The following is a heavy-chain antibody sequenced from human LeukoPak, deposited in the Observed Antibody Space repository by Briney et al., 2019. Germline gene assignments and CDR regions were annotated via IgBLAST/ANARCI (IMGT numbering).Heavy chain of an antibody. CDR2: ISDDGGST. CDR3: ARDRTWSSFAIGFDS. V-gene: IGHV3-23*01. Sequence: QSAGSLRLSCVASRFTFSNYAMSWVRQAPGKGLEWVSAISDDGGSTYYADSVKGRFTISRDNSKNTLYLQMNSLRAEDTAIYYCARDRTWSSFAIGFDSWGHGTLVSVSS. D-gene: IGHD2-15*01. CDR1: RFTFSNYA. J-gene: IGHJ5*01.